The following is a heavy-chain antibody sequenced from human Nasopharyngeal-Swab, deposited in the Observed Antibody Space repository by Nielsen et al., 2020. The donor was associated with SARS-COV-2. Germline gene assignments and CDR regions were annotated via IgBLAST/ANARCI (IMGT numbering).Heavy chain of an antibody. CDR3: ARGGAVAGNDYYYGMDV. V-gene: IGHV3-7*01. CDR1: GFTFSSYW. D-gene: IGHD6-19*01. CDR2: INEDGSEK. J-gene: IGHJ6*02. Sequence: GGSLSLSCAASGFTFSSYWMSWIRQAPGKGLEWVANINEDGSEKYYVDSVKGRFTISRDNAKKSLDLQMNSLRAEDTAVYYCARGGAVAGNDYYYGMDVWGQGTTVTVSS.